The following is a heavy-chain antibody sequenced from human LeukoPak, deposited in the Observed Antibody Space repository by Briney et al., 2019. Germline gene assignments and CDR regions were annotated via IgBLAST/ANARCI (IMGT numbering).Heavy chain of an antibody. D-gene: IGHD3-10*01. V-gene: IGHV3-48*01. CDR1: GFTFSSYS. CDR3: ARDADYGSGSYLGHFDY. Sequence: GGSLRLSCAASGFTFSSYSMNWLRQAPGKGLEWVAYISSSSRTTYYADSAKGRFTISRDNSKNTLYLQMNSLRAEDTAVYYCARDADYGSGSYLGHFDYWGQGTLVTVSS. J-gene: IGHJ4*02. CDR2: ISSSSRTT.